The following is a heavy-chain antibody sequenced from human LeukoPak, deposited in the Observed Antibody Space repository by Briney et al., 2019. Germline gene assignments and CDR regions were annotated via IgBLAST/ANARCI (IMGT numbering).Heavy chain of an antibody. CDR1: GFTFSSYA. CDR3: AKDGRYYDGRPHVYYIGY. V-gene: IGHV3-23*01. J-gene: IGHJ4*02. CDR2: IIGSGGST. D-gene: IGHD3-16*01. Sequence: GGSLRLSCAASGFTFSSYAMSWVRQAPGKGLECVSSIIGSGGSTYYADSVKGRFTISRDNSKNTLYLQMNSRRAEDTALYYCAKDGRYYDGRPHVYYIGYWGQGTLVAVSS.